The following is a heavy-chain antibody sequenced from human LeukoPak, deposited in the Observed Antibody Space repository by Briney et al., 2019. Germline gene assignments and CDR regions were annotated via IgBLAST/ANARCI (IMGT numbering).Heavy chain of an antibody. CDR2: MYYSGTT. V-gene: IGHV4-39*07. CDR3: ARHAGQWLGGYYSNWFDP. Sequence: PSETLSLTCTVSGGSFNTDSYYWGWIRQPPGKGLEWIAYMYYSGTTYYNPSLKSRVTISIDTSKNQFSLNLNSVTAADTAVYYCARHAGQWLGGYYSNWFDPWGQGTLVTVSS. J-gene: IGHJ5*02. CDR1: GGSFNTDSYY. D-gene: IGHD3-22*01.